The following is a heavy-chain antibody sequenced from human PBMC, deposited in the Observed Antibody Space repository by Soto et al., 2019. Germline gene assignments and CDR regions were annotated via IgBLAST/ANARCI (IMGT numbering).Heavy chain of an antibody. Sequence: GSLRLSCAASGFTVSSNYMSWVRQAPGKGLEWVSVIYSGGSRYYADSVKGRFTISRDNSKNTLYLQMNSLRTEDTAVYYCARGSVDSSMADYWGQGTLVTVSS. D-gene: IGHD5-18*01. J-gene: IGHJ4*02. V-gene: IGHV3-53*01. CDR3: ARGSVDSSMADY. CDR2: IYSGGSR. CDR1: GFTVSSNY.